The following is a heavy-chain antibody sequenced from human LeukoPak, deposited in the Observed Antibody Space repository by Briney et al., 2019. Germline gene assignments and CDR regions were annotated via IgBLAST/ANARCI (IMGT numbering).Heavy chain of an antibody. CDR1: GFTFSSYW. V-gene: IGHV3-74*01. CDR2: IDSDGSST. CDR3: ARYDYYDSSGYKIAEYFQH. J-gene: IGHJ1*01. Sequence: GGSLRLSCAASGFTFSSYWMHWVRQAPGKGLVWVSRIDSDGSSTSYADSVKGRFTISRDNAKNTLYLQMNSLRAEDTAVYYCARYDYYDSSGYKIAEYFQHWGQGTLVTVSS. D-gene: IGHD3-22*01.